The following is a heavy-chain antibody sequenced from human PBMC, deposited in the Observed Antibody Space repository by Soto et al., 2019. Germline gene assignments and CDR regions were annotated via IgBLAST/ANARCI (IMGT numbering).Heavy chain of an antibody. V-gene: IGHV1-8*01. J-gene: IGHJ4*02. CDR1: GYTFTNYD. CDR2: MNPNSGNT. D-gene: IGHD2-2*01. CDR3: ARGPMSCTSSSCPYFFDY. Sequence: QVQLVQSGAEVKKPGASVKVSCMASGYTFTNYDINWVRQATGQGLEWMGWMNPNSGNTGYAQKFQGRVTMTRNTSMSTASMELSTLRSEDTAVSYCARGPMSCTSSSCPYFFDYWAQGTLVTVSS.